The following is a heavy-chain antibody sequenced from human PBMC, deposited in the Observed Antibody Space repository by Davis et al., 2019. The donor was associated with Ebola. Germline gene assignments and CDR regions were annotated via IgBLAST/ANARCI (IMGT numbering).Heavy chain of an antibody. V-gene: IGHV3-23*01. D-gene: IGHD3-22*01. CDR1: VITFSSYA. CDR2: ISGSGGST. Sequence: GGSLRLSCTDSVITFSSYAMTWVRQAPGKGLEWVSAISGSGGSTYYADSVKGRFTISRDNSKNTLYLQMNSLRAEDTAVYYCAKDGRITMIVVVPGDAFDIWGQGTMVTVSS. CDR3: AKDGRITMIVVVPGDAFDI. J-gene: IGHJ3*02.